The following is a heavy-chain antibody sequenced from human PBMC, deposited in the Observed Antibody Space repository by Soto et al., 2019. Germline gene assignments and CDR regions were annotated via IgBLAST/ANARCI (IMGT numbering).Heavy chain of an antibody. J-gene: IGHJ4*02. CDR3: ARAAMGGSSWPFDY. V-gene: IGHV4-59*12. CDR1: GGSISSYY. CDR2: IYYSGST. D-gene: IGHD6-13*01. Sequence: PSEPLSVTCTVSGGSISSYYWSWIRQPPGKGLEWIGYIYYSGSTNYNPSLKSRLTISVDTSKNQFSLKLSSVTAADTAVYYCARAAMGGSSWPFDYWGQGTLVTVSS.